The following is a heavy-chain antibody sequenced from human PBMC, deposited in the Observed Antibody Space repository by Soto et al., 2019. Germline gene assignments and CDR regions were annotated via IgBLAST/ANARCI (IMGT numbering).Heavy chain of an antibody. D-gene: IGHD2-2*01. CDR1: GGTFSSYA. CDR2: IIPIFGTA. J-gene: IGHJ5*02. CDR3: ARDRCSSTSCLRANWFDP. V-gene: IGHV1-69*01. Sequence: QVQLVQSGAEVKKPGSSVKVSCKASGGTFSSYAISWVRQAPGQGLERMGGIIPIFGTANYAQKFQGRVTITADESTSTAYMELSSLRSEDTAVYYCARDRCSSTSCLRANWFDPWGQGTLVTVSS.